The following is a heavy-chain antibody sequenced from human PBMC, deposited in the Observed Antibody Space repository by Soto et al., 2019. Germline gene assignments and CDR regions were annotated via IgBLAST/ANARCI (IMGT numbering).Heavy chain of an antibody. J-gene: IGHJ6*02. CDR2: IYPGDSDT. Sequence: GQSVKISGTVSGYRFTRYWIGWVRQMPGKGLEWMGIIYPGDSDTRYSPSFQGQVTISADKAISTAYLQWSSLKASDTAMYYCASQVQSWSYYGMDVWGQGTTGTVS. V-gene: IGHV5-51*01. CDR1: GYRFTRYW. CDR3: ASQVQSWSYYGMDV. D-gene: IGHD1-1*01.